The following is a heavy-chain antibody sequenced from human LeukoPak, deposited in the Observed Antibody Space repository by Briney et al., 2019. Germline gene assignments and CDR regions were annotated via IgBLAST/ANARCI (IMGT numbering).Heavy chain of an antibody. V-gene: IGHV3-23*01. CDR3: AKSARYFDWLLYPLDAFDI. CDR2: ISGSGGST. D-gene: IGHD3-9*01. CDR1: GFTFSSYA. Sequence: GGSPRLSCAASGFTFSSYAMSWVRQAPGKGLEWVSAISGSGGSTYYADSVKGRFTISRDNSKNTLYLQMNSLRAEDTAVYYCAKSARYFDWLLYPLDAFDIWGQGTMVTVSS. J-gene: IGHJ3*02.